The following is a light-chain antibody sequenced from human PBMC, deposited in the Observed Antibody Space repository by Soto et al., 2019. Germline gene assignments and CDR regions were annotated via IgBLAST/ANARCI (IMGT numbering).Light chain of an antibody. CDR3: LQYNSYSGT. J-gene: IGKJ1*01. CDR1: QSISSW. V-gene: IGKV1-5*01. CDR2: DAS. Sequence: DIQMTQSPSTLSASVGDRVTITCRASQSISSWVAWYQQKPGKAPKLLIYDASGLERGVPSRFSGSGSGTEFTLTISSLQPDDFATYYCLQYNSYSGTFGQGTKVDIK.